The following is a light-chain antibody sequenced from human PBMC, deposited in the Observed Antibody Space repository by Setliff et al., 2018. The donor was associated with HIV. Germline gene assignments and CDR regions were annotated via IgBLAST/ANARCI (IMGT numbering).Light chain of an antibody. V-gene: IGLV2-18*02. CDR1: SSYVGDYNR. CDR3: SSYTSDSTYV. CDR2: EVS. Sequence: QSVLPQPPSVSGSPGQSVTISCTGTSSYVGDYNRVSWYQQSPGTAPKLIIYEVSNRPSGVPDRFSGSKSGNTASLTISGLQAEDEADYHCSSYTSDSTYVFGTGTKVTVL. J-gene: IGLJ1*01.